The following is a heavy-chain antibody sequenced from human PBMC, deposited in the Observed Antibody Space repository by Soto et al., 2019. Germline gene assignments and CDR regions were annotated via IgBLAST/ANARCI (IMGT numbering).Heavy chain of an antibody. J-gene: IGHJ6*02. Sequence: QVQLVQSGAEVKKPGASVKVSCKASGYTFTGYYMHWVRQAPGQGLEWMGWINPNSGGTNYAQKFQGWVTMTRDTSISTAYMGLSRLRSDDTAVYYCARGGSSSPESLYYYGMDVWGQGTTVTVSS. D-gene: IGHD6-6*01. CDR3: ARGGSSSPESLYYYGMDV. CDR2: INPNSGGT. V-gene: IGHV1-2*04. CDR1: GYTFTGYY.